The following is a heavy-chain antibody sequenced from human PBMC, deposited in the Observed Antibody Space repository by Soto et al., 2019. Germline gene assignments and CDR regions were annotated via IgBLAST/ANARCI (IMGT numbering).Heavy chain of an antibody. D-gene: IGHD2-2*03. CDR1: GYSFISYW. CDR2: FYPGDSTS. J-gene: IGHJ3*02. V-gene: IGHV5-51*01. CDR3: ARIIGYCGTNDCSWTFDI. Sequence: GESLKISCKTSGYSFISYWVAWVRQKPGKGLEWMGTFYPGDSTSTYSPSFQGQVTISVDKSISTAYLHLSSLKASDTAMYYCARIIGYCGTNDCSWTFDICGHGPTVTVSS.